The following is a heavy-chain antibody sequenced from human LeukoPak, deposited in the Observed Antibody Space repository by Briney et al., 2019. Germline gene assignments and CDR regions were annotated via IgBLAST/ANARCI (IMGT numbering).Heavy chain of an antibody. Sequence: ASVKVSCKASGGTFSSYAISWVRQAPGQGLEWMGWINPNSGGTNYAQKFQGWVTMTRDTSISTAYMELSRLRSDDTAVYYCARVPRGYCSGGSCSFPIFDYWGQGTLVTVSS. CDR2: INPNSGGT. CDR1: GGTFSSYA. D-gene: IGHD2-15*01. CDR3: ARVPRGYCSGGSCSFPIFDY. V-gene: IGHV1-2*04. J-gene: IGHJ4*02.